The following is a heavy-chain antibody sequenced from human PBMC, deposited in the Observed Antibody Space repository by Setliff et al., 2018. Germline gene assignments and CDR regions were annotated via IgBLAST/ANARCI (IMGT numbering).Heavy chain of an antibody. CDR2: ISSGGST. Sequence: GGSLRLSCAASGFTFISDAMHWVRQAPGKGLEYVSAISSGGSTSYANSVKGRFTISRDISKNTLYLQMGSLRAEDLAVYYCAKGFQGKNVGTFDSWGHGILVTVSS. D-gene: IGHD1-7*01. J-gene: IGHJ4*01. CDR3: AKGFQGKNVGTFDS. V-gene: IGHV3-64*01. CDR1: GFTFISDA.